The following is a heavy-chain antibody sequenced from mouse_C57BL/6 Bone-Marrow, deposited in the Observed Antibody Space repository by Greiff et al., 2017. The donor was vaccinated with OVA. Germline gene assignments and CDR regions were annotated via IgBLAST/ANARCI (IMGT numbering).Heavy chain of an antibody. Sequence: QVQLQQPGAELVKPGASVKLSCKASGYTFTSYWMHWVKQRPGQGLEWIGMIHPNSGSTNYNEKFKSKATLTVDKSSSTAYMQLSSLTSEDSAVYYCAIIYYGYYDYFDYWGQGTTLTVSS. J-gene: IGHJ2*01. CDR2: IHPNSGST. CDR1: GYTFTSYW. V-gene: IGHV1-64*01. D-gene: IGHD2-1*01. CDR3: AIIYYGYYDYFDY.